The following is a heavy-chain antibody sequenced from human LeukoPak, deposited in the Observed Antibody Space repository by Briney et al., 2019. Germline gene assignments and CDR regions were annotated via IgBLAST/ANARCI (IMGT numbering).Heavy chain of an antibody. D-gene: IGHD4/OR15-4a*01. CDR1: GFTFSDYY. Sequence: GGSLRLSCAASGFTFSDYYMSWIRQAPGKGLEWLSYFSSSGTYTNYADSVKGRFTISRDNAKKSLYLQMNSLRAEDTAVYYCAGFYYSAFFDYWGQGTLVTVSS. CDR3: AGFYYSAFFDY. V-gene: IGHV3-11*03. J-gene: IGHJ4*02. CDR2: FSSSGTYT.